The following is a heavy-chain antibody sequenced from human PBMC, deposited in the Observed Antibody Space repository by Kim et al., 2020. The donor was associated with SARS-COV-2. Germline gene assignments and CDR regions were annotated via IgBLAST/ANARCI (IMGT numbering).Heavy chain of an antibody. CDR1: GFTFSAFG. D-gene: IGHD3-3*01. V-gene: IGHV3-23*01. CDR2: ISGSGSNT. Sequence: GGSLRLSCAASGFTFSAFGMNWVRQTPGKGLEWVSSISGSGSNTYFADSVEGPFTISRDNSKKMLYLQMNTPRPDDTAVYYCAKTPAYDFRSGYYHYHLEVWAQGPTVSVSS. CDR3: AKTPAYDFRSGYYHYHLEV. J-gene: IGHJ6*02.